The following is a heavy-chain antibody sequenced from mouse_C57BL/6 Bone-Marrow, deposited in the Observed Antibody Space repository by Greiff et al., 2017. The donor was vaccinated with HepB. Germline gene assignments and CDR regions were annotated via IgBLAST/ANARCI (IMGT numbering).Heavy chain of an antibody. CDR1: GFNIKDDY. CDR3: TTGYGSSSYWYFDV. J-gene: IGHJ1*03. Sequence: EVKLQESGAELVRPGASVKLSCTASGFNIKDDYMHWVKQRPEQGLEWIGWIDPENGDTEYASKFQGKATITADTSSNTAYLQLSSLTSEDTAVYYCTTGYGSSSYWYFDVWGTGTTVTVSS. V-gene: IGHV14-4*01. CDR2: IDPENGDT. D-gene: IGHD1-1*01.